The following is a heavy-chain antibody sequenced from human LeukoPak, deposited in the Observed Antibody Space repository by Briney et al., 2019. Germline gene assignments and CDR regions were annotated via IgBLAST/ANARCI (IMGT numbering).Heavy chain of an antibody. D-gene: IGHD3-3*01. CDR3: AKERKYYDFWSGYPLGYHMDV. CDR2: ITSSGDGT. J-gene: IGHJ6*03. CDR1: GFTFSIYA. V-gene: IGHV3-23*01. Sequence: PGGSLRLSCAASGFTFSIYAMSWVRQAPGKGLQWVSSITSSGDGTYYADSVKGRFTISRDNSKNTLYLQMNSLRAEDTAVYYCAKERKYYDFWSGYPLGYHMDVWGKGTTVTVSS.